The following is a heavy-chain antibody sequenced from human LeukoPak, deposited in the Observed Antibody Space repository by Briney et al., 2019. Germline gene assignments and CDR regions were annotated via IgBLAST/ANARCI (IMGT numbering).Heavy chain of an antibody. J-gene: IGHJ4*02. Sequence: GGSLRLSCAASGFTFSSYSMNWVRQAPGKGLEWVSSISSSSSYIYYADSVKGRFTTSRDNAKNSLYLQMNSLRAEDTAVYYCARCGDYVWGSSDYWGQGTLVTVSS. CDR3: ARCGDYVWGSSDY. V-gene: IGHV3-21*01. D-gene: IGHD3-16*01. CDR1: GFTFSSYS. CDR2: ISSSSSYI.